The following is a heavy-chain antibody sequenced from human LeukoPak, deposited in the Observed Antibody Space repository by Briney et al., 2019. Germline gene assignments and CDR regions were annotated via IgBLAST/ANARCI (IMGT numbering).Heavy chain of an antibody. CDR2: ISGSGGST. V-gene: IGHV3-23*01. D-gene: IGHD3-22*01. Sequence: GSLRLSCAASGSTFSSYAMSWVRQAPGKGLEWVSAISGSGGSTYYADSVKGRFTISRDNSKNTLYLQMNSLRAEDTAVYYCAKASAMIVVVSKHFDYWGQGTLVTVSS. CDR1: GSTFSSYA. CDR3: AKASAMIVVVSKHFDY. J-gene: IGHJ4*02.